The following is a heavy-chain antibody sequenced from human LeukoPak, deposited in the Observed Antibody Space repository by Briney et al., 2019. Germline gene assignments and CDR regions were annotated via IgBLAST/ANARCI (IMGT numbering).Heavy chain of an antibody. J-gene: IGHJ4*02. CDR1: GGTFSSYA. CDR2: IIPIFGTA. CDR3: ARAAEYQLPLYFDY. Sequence: ASVKVSCKASGGTFSSYAISWVRQAPGQGLEWMGGIIPIFGTANYAQKFQGRVTITADESTSTAYMELSSLRSEDTAVYYCARAAEYQLPLYFDYWGQGTLVTVSS. D-gene: IGHD2-2*01. V-gene: IGHV1-69*13.